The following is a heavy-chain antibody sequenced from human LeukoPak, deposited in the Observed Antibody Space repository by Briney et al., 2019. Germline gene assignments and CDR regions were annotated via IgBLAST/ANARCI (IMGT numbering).Heavy chain of an antibody. CDR3: ARVLRYCSGGNCYSGGLGYMDV. CDR2: IKQDGSEK. Sequence: PGGSLRLSCAASGFTFSTYNMNWVRQAPGKGLEWVANIKQDGSEKYYVDSVKGRFTISRDNAKNSLFLQMNSLRAEDTAVYYCARVLRYCSGGNCYSGGLGYMDVWGKGTTVTISS. CDR1: GFTFSTYN. D-gene: IGHD2-15*01. V-gene: IGHV3-7*03. J-gene: IGHJ6*03.